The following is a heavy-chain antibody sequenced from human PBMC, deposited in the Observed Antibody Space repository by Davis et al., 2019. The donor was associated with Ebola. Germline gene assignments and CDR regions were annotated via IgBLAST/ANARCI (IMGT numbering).Heavy chain of an antibody. CDR1: GDSISSSNW. CDR3: ARDRGYYYGMDV. V-gene: IGHV4-4*02. Sequence: SETLSLTCAVSGDSISSSNWWSWVRQPPGKGLEWIGEISQSGSTNYNPSLKSRVTISVDTSKNQFSLKLSSVTAADTAVYYCARDRGYYYGMDVWGQGTTVTVSS. J-gene: IGHJ6*02. CDR2: ISQSGST.